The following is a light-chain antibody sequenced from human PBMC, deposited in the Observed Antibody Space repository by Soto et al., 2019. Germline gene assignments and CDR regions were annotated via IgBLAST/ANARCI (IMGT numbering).Light chain of an antibody. V-gene: IGKV3-11*01. CDR2: DAS. CDR3: KQRAKWPPFT. CDR1: QSVSNY. J-gene: IGKJ3*01. Sequence: EIVLTQSPATLSLSPGERATLSCRASQSVSNYLAWYQQKPGQAPRLLIYDASNRASGIPARFSGSGSGTDFTLTISSLEPEDFAVYCCKQRAKWPPFTFGPGTKLCIK.